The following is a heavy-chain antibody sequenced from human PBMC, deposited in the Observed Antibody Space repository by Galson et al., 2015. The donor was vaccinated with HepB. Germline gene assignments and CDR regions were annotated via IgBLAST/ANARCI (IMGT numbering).Heavy chain of an antibody. V-gene: IGHV1-69*13. Sequence: SVKVSCKVSGYTLTELSMHWVRQAPGKGLEWMGGIIPIFGTANYAQKFQGRVTITADESTSTAYMELSSLRSEDTAVYYCATSRYYYYMDVWGKGTTVTVYS. CDR1: GYTLTELS. CDR2: IIPIFGTA. J-gene: IGHJ6*03. CDR3: ATSRYYYYMDV.